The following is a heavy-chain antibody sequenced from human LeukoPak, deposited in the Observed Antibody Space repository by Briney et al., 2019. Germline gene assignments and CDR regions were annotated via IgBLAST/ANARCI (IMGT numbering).Heavy chain of an antibody. D-gene: IGHD1-26*01. CDR3: ATLVVGVVPPGFDY. V-gene: IGHV3-21*01. CDR1: GFTFSSYA. CDR2: ISSSSSCI. J-gene: IGHJ4*02. Sequence: NPGGSLRLSCAASGFTFSSYAMNWVRQAPGKGLEWVSSISSSSSCIYYADSVKGRFTISRDNAKNSLYLQMNSLRAEDTAVYYCATLVVGVVPPGFDYWGQGTLVTVSS.